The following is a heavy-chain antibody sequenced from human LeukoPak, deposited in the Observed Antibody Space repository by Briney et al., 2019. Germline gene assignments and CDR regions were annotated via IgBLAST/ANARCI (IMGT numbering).Heavy chain of an antibody. Sequence: ASVKVSCKASGYTFTSYDINWVRQATGQGLEWMGWMNPNSGNTGYAQKFQGRVTMTRNTSISTAYMELSSLRSEDTAVYYCARATDSRIVGATGFDYWGQGTLVTVSS. CDR3: ARATDSRIVGATGFDY. CDR1: GYTFTSYD. CDR2: MNPNSGNT. J-gene: IGHJ4*02. V-gene: IGHV1-8*01. D-gene: IGHD1-26*01.